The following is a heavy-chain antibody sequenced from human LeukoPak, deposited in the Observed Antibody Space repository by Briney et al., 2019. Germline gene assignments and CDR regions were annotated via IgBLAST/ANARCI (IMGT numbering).Heavy chain of an antibody. CDR2: IIPIFGTA. V-gene: IGHV1-69*13. J-gene: IGHJ5*02. Sequence: SVRVSCKASGGTFSSYAISWVRQAPGQGLEWMGGIIPIFGTANYAQKFQGRVTITADESTSTAYMELSSLRSEDTAVYYCARVGQWLVLDSWFDPWGQGTLVTVSS. D-gene: IGHD6-19*01. CDR3: ARVGQWLVLDSWFDP. CDR1: GGTFSSYA.